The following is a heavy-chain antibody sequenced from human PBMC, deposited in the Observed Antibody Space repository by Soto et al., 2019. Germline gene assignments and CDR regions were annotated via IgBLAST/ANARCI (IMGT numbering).Heavy chain of an antibody. Sequence: EVQLVETGGGLIQIGGSLRLSCAASGFTVINNYMSWGRQAPGKGLEWVSVIYSGGSTYYADSVKGRFTISRDNSKNTLYLQMNSLRAEDTAVYYCARGLITWSSDYWGQGTLVTVSS. V-gene: IGHV3-53*02. CDR3: ARGLITWSSDY. J-gene: IGHJ4*02. D-gene: IGHD3-10*01. CDR2: IYSGGST. CDR1: GFTVINNY.